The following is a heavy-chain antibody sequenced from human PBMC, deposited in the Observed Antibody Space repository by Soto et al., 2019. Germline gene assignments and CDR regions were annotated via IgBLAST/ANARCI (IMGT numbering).Heavy chain of an antibody. D-gene: IGHD2-2*01. CDR3: ARTDCSRTSGYNYDYYGMDV. CDR2: INPGNGDT. V-gene: IGHV1-3*01. CDR1: GYSFTKYG. Sequence: AWVKVSCKTSGYSFTKYGLHWVRNAPGQRLEWMGWINPGNGDTKYSQKFQGRVTITRDTSATTPYMELSSLTSEDSAVGYCARTDCSRTSGYNYDYYGMDVWGQGTTVTVSS. J-gene: IGHJ6*02.